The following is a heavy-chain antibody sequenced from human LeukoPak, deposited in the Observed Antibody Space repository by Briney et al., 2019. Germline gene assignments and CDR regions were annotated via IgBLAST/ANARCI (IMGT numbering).Heavy chain of an antibody. D-gene: IGHD2-21*02. CDR2: IIPILGIA. J-gene: IGHJ5*02. CDR1: GGTFSSYA. Sequence: SVKVSCKASGGTFSSYAISWVRQAPGQGREWMGRIIPILGIANYAQKFQGRVTITADKSTSTAYMELSSLRSEDTAVYYCASNEYCGGDCYSQNWFDPWGQGTLVTVSS. CDR3: ASNEYCGGDCYSQNWFDP. V-gene: IGHV1-69*04.